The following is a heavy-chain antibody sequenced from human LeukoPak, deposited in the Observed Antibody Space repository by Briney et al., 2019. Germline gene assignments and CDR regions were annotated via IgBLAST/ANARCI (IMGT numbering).Heavy chain of an antibody. CDR1: GFAFSSYG. CDR2: LGGGGGST. D-gene: IGHD4-11*01. V-gene: IGHV3-23*01. Sequence: GGSLRLSCAASGFAFSSYGMSWVRQAPGKGLEWVSALGGGGGSTYYADSVKGRFTISRDSSKNTLFLRMNSLRAEDTAVYYCAKGLGVFDYWGQGTLVTVSS. J-gene: IGHJ4*02. CDR3: AKGLGVFDY.